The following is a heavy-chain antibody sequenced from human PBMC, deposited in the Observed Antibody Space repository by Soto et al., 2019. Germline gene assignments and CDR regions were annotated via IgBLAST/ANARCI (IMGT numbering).Heavy chain of an antibody. CDR3: ARWENTAMVTGEANDFDY. Sequence: SETLSLTCTVSGGSISSGGYYWSWIRQHPGKGLEWIGYIYYSGSTYYNPSLKSRVTISVDTSKNQFSLKLSSVTAADTAVYYCARWENTAMVTGEANDFDYWGQGTLVTVSS. D-gene: IGHD5-18*01. CDR2: IYYSGST. V-gene: IGHV4-31*03. CDR1: GGSISSGGYY. J-gene: IGHJ4*02.